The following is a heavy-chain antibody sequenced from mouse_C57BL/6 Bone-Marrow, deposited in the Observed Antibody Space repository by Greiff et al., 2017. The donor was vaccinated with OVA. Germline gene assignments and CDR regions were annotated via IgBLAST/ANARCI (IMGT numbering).Heavy chain of an antibody. CDR3: TRGHYYGSSPYYYAMDY. CDR1: GFTFSSYA. CDR2: ISSGGDYI. D-gene: IGHD1-1*01. Sequence: DVHLVESGEGLVKPGGSLKLSCAASGFTFSSYAMSWVRQTPEKRLEWVAYISSGGDYIYYADTVKGRFTIARDNARNTLYLQMSSLKSEDTAMYYCTRGHYYGSSPYYYAMDYWGQGTSVTVSS. J-gene: IGHJ4*01. V-gene: IGHV5-9-1*02.